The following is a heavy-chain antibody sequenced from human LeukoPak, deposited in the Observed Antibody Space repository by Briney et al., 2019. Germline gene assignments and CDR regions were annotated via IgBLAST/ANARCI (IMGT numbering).Heavy chain of an antibody. D-gene: IGHD3-22*01. CDR2: IRYDGSNK. J-gene: IGHJ4*02. V-gene: IGHV3-30*02. Sequence: GGSLRLSCAGSGFTFSSYGMHWVRQAPGKRLEWVAFIRYDGSNKYYADSVKGRFTISRDNSKNTLYLQMNSLRAEDTAVYYCAKDVKNGATSGYLVYWGQGTLVTVSS. CDR3: AKDVKNGATSGYLVY. CDR1: GFTFSSYG.